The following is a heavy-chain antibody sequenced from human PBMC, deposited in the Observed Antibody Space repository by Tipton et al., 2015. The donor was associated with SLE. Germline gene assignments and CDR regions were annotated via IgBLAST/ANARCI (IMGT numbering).Heavy chain of an antibody. D-gene: IGHD3-16*02. CDR2: IRDDGSNK. Sequence: RSLRLSCAASGFTFSSYGMHWVRQAPGKGLEWVAFIRDDGSNKYYADSVKGRFTISRDNSKNTLYLQMNSLRVEDTAVYYCARDLTADFGAGSYPDYWGQGTLVTGSS. V-gene: IGHV3-33*01. CDR3: ARDLTADFGAGSYPDY. CDR1: GFTFSSYG. J-gene: IGHJ4*02.